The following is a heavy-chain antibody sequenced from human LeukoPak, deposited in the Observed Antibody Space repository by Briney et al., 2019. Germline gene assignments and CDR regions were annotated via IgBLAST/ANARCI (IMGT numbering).Heavy chain of an antibody. D-gene: IGHD5-24*01. CDR1: GGSFSGYY. V-gene: IGHV4-34*01. J-gene: IGHJ5*02. CDR2: INHSGST. Sequence: SETLSLTCAVYGGSFSGYYWSWIRQPPGKGLEWIGEINHSGSTNYNPSLKSRVTISVDTSKNQFSLKLSSVTAADTAVYYCARLESASFDPWGQGTLVTASS. CDR3: ARLESASFDP.